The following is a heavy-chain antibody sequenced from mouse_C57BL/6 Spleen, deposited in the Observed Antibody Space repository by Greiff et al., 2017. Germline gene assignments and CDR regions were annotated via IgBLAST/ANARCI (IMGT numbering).Heavy chain of an antibody. J-gene: IGHJ4*01. Sequence: EVKLVESGGGLVKPGGSLKLSCAASGFTFSSYAMSWVRQTPEKRLEWVATISDGGSYTYYPDNVTGRFTISRDNAKNNLYLQMRHLKSEDTAMYYCARDLSTVDAMDYWGQGTSVTVSS. CDR3: ARDLSTVDAMDY. D-gene: IGHD1-1*01. CDR1: GFTFSSYA. V-gene: IGHV5-4*01. CDR2: ISDGGSYT.